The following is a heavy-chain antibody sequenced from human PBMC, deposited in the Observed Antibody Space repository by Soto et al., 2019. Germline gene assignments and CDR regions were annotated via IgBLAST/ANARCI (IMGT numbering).Heavy chain of an antibody. J-gene: IGHJ4*01. V-gene: IGHV1-18*01. CDR3: VRDLGAKIVDY. CDR1: GYTFTSYG. Sequence: QVQLVQSGAEVKKPGASVKVSCKASGYTFTSYGISWVRQAPGQGLEWMGWISAYNGNTKYAQKLQGRVTMATDTSTITDYMELRGLRSAETAVYYCVRDLGAKIVDYWGHGTLVTFSS. D-gene: IGHD3-16*01. CDR2: ISAYNGNT.